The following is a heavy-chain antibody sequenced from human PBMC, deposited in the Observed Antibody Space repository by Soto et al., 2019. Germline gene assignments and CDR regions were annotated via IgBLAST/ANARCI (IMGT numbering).Heavy chain of an antibody. D-gene: IGHD2-2*01. J-gene: IGHJ5*02. CDR1: GYTFTTFS. V-gene: IGHV1-3*01. CDR2: INAGSGDT. Sequence: QAQLVQSGAEVKKPGATVKVSCKASGYTFTTFSMHWLRQAPGQRPEWIGWINAGSGDTKYSQNFQGRVTINRDTSASAVYMELSSLRSEDTAMYYCAKGGYCSSTSCLSWFDPWGQGILVTVSS. CDR3: AKGGYCSSTSCLSWFDP.